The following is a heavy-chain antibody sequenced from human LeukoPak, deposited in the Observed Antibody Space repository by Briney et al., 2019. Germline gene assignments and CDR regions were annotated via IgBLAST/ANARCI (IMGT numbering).Heavy chain of an antibody. V-gene: IGHV3-53*01. D-gene: IGHD4-17*01. CDR3: AKVPTTVTTSPL. Sequence: GGSLRLSCAASGFTVSSNYMSWVRQAPGKGLEWVSVIYSGGSTYYADSVKGRFTIPRDNSKNTLYLQMNSLRAEDTAVYYCAKVPTTVTTSPLWGQGTLVTVSS. CDR1: GFTVSSNY. CDR2: IYSGGST. J-gene: IGHJ4*02.